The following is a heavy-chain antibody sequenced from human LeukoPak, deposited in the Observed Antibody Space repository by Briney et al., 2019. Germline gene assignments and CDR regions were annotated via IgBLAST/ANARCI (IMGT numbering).Heavy chain of an antibody. D-gene: IGHD2-15*01. CDR2: IFDSGST. J-gene: IGHJ2*01. CDR1: GGSINNYY. CDR3: ARAWWYANWYFDV. Sequence: SETLSLTCSVSGGSINNYYWAWLRQPPVKGREYMGYIFDSGSTDYNPSLKSRVTISLDTPKKQFYLKLSSVTAADTAIYCCARAWWYANWYFDVWGRGILVTVSS. V-gene: IGHV4-59*08.